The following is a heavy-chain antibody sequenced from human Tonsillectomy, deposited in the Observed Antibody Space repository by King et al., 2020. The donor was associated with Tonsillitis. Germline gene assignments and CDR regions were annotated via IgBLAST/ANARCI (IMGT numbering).Heavy chain of an antibody. CDR3: TTDHLVGATTFDY. J-gene: IGHJ4*02. CDR2: IKSKTEGGST. D-gene: IGHD1-26*01. Sequence: VQLVESGGGLVKPGGSLRLSCADSGFTFSNAWMSWVRQAPGKGLEWVGRIKSKTEGGSTDYAEPVKGRVTISRDDSKNTLYLHMNSLKTEDTAVYYCTTDHLVGATTFDYWGQGTLVTVSS. V-gene: IGHV3-15*01. CDR1: GFTFSNAW.